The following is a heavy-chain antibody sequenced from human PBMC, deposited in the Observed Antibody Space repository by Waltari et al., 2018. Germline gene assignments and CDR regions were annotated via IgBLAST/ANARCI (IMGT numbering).Heavy chain of an antibody. J-gene: IGHJ4*02. CDR1: GFTFSSYS. Sequence: EVQLVESGGGLVKPGGSLRLSCAASGFTFSSYSTNWVRQAPGKGLEWVSSISSSSSYIYYADSVKGRFTISRDNAKNSLYLQMNSLRAEDTAVYYCARGVGEGGGSDYWGQGTLVTVSS. D-gene: IGHD1-26*01. V-gene: IGHV3-21*01. CDR3: ARGVGEGGGSDY. CDR2: ISSSSSYI.